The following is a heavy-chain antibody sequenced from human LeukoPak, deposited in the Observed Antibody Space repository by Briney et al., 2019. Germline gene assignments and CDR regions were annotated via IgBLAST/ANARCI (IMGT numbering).Heavy chain of an antibody. V-gene: IGHV3-9*01. CDR1: GFTFDDYA. CDR3: ARVGSYGMDV. CDR2: ISWNSGSI. Sequence: GGSLRLSCTASGFTFDDYAIHWVRQVPGKGLEWVSGISWNSGSIGYADSVKGRFTISRDNAKNSLYLQMNDLRAEDTAVYYCARVGSYGMDVWGQGTTVTVSS. D-gene: IGHD3-10*01. J-gene: IGHJ6*02.